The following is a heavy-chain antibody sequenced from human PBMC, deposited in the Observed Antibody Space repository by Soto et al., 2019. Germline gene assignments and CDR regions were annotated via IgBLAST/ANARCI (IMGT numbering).Heavy chain of an antibody. D-gene: IGHD3-22*01. V-gene: IGHV4-59*01. CDR3: ARVSDYYDSSGYFNSPLLSFDY. J-gene: IGHJ4*02. Sequence: SETLSLTCTVSGGSISSYYWSWIRQPPGKGLEWIGYIYYSGSTNYNPSLKSRVTISVDTSKNQFSLKLSSVTAADTAVDYCARVSDYYDSSGYFNSPLLSFDYWGQGTLVTVSS. CDR1: GGSISSYY. CDR2: IYYSGST.